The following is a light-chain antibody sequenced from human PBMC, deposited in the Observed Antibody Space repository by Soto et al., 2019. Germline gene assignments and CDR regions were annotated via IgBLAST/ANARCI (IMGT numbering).Light chain of an antibody. CDR2: GVY. Sequence: EVVMTQSPATLSVSPGETATLSFRASQSVSSSLAWYQQRPGQAPRLLIYGVYTRATGIPARFSGSGSGTEFTLTISSLQYEDFAVYYCQQYNDWPLHFGGGTKVEVK. CDR1: QSVSSS. V-gene: IGKV3D-15*01. J-gene: IGKJ4*01. CDR3: QQYNDWPLH.